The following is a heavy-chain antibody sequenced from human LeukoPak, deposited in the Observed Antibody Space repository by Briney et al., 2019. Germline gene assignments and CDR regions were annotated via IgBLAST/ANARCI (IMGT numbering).Heavy chain of an antibody. CDR3: ARLGGVLRFLEWLDDY. D-gene: IGHD3-3*01. CDR2: INHSGST. CDR1: GGSFSGYY. V-gene: IGHV4-34*01. Sequence: SETLSLTCAVYGGSFSGYYWSWIRQPPGKGLEWIGEINHSGSTNYNPSLKSRVTISVDTSKNQFSLKLSSVTAAGTAAYYCARLGGVLRFLEWLDDYWGQGTLVTVSS. J-gene: IGHJ4*02.